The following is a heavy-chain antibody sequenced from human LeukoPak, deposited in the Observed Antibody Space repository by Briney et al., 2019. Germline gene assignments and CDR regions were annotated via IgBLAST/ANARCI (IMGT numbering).Heavy chain of an antibody. J-gene: IGHJ5*02. D-gene: IGHD5-18*01. CDR1: ADSISSSSYY. V-gene: IGHV4-39*07. CDR3: ARDRGYSYGQRYNWFDP. CDR2: IYYSANT. Sequence: SETLSLTCTVSADSISSSSYYWGWIRQPPGKGLEWIGNIYYSANTYYNPSLKSRVTISVDTSKNQFSLKLSSVTAADTAVYYCARDRGYSYGQRYNWFDPWGQGTLVTVSS.